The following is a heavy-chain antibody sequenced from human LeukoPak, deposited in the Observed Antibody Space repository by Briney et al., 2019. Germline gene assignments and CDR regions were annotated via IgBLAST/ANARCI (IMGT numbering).Heavy chain of an antibody. CDR1: GGTFSSYA. J-gene: IGHJ5*02. Sequence: ASVKVSCKASGGTFSSYAISWVRQAPGQGLEWMGGIIPIFGTANYAQKFQGRVTITTDESTSTAYMELSSLRSEDTAVYYCARVGIPRGYNWFDPWGQGTLVTVSS. D-gene: IGHD6-25*01. CDR3: ARVGIPRGYNWFDP. V-gene: IGHV1-69*05. CDR2: IIPIFGTA.